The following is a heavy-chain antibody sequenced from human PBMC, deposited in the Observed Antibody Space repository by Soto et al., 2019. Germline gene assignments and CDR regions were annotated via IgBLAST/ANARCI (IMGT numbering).Heavy chain of an antibody. CDR2: INHSGST. J-gene: IGHJ6*03. CDR1: GGSFSGYY. Sequence: PSETLSLTCAVYGGSFSGYYWSWIRQPPGKGLEWIGEINHSGSTNYNPSLKSRVTISVDTSKNQFSLKLSSVTAADTAVYYCARGAAAGTYYYYMDVWGKGTTVTVS. D-gene: IGHD6-13*01. V-gene: IGHV4-34*01. CDR3: ARGAAAGTYYYYMDV.